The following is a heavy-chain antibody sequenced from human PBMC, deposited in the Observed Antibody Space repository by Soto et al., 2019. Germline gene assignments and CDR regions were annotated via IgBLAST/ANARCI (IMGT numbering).Heavy chain of an antibody. J-gene: IGHJ5*01. CDR3: ARGENWFDS. CDR1: GYTFTIFK. V-gene: IGHV1-18*01. CDR2: ISTDNGDT. Sequence: QVQLVQSGAEVRKPGASVKVSCKASGYTFTIFKITWVRQAPGQGLEWMGWISTDNGDTNSAQSLQGRVTMTTDTSTTTAFIELRSLTSDDTAVYFCARGENWFDSWGQGTLVTVSS. D-gene: IGHD1-26*01.